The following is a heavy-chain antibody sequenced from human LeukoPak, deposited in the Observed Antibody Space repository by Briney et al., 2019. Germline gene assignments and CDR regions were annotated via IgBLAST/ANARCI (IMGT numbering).Heavy chain of an antibody. CDR2: IYHSGGT. CDR3: ARKSSRYFDWLLLDY. V-gene: IGHV4-4*02. CDR1: GGSISSSNW. J-gene: IGHJ4*02. D-gene: IGHD3-9*01. Sequence: SGTMSLTCAVSGGSISSSNWWSWVRQPPGKGLEWIGEIYHSGGTNYNPSLKSRVTISVDKSKNQFSLKLSYVTAADTAVYYCARKSSRYFDWLLLDYWGQGTLVSVSS.